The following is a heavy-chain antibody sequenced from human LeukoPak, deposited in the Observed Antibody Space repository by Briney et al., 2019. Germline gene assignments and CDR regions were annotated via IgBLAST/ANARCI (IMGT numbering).Heavy chain of an antibody. CDR1: GYSITSTYW. CDR2: LHHSGST. V-gene: IGHV4-38-2*01. Sequence: SETLSLTCAVSGYSITSTYWWGWIRQTPGRGLEWIGSLHHSGSTSYSPSLKSRVTISVDTSKNQFSLRLSSVTAADTVVYYCARVGGDDSTGHYSVDYWGQGTLVTVSS. D-gene: IGHD3-22*01. CDR3: ARVGGDDSTGHYSVDY. J-gene: IGHJ4*02.